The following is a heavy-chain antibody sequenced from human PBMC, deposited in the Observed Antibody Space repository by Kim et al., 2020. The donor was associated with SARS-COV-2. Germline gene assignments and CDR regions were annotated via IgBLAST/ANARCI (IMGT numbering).Heavy chain of an antibody. Sequence: GSTYYNPSLKSRITISTDTSKSHFSLTLTSVTTADTAVYYCATAAGDAFDIWGQGTMVTVSS. D-gene: IGHD6-13*01. CDR3: ATAAGDAFDI. CDR2: GST. V-gene: IGHV4-30-2*05. J-gene: IGHJ3*02.